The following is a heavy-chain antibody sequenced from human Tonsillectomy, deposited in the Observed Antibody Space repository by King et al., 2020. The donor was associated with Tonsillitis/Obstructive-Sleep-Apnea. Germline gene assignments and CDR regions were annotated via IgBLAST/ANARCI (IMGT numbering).Heavy chain of an antibody. CDR1: CGSFSCYY. Sequence: VQLQQWVAGLLKPSETLSLTCAVYCGSFSCYYWSWIRHPPGKGLEWIGEINNCGSTTYTPSLTSRVTISVATSKNQFSLKLRSVTAADTAVYYCARDPWFRDPYYYMDVWGKGTTVTVSS. V-gene: IGHV4-34*01. J-gene: IGHJ6*03. D-gene: IGHD3-10*01. CDR3: ARDPWFRDPYYYMDV. CDR2: INNCGST.